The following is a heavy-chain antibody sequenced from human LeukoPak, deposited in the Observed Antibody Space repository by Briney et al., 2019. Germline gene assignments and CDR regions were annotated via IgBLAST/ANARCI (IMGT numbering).Heavy chain of an antibody. CDR1: GFTFSSYE. CDR2: ISSSGSTI. J-gene: IGHJ5*02. V-gene: IGHV3-48*03. D-gene: IGHD2-2*01. CDR3: ARDLIVVVPAAMPAGVFDP. Sequence: PGGSLRLPCAASGFTFSSYEMNWVRQAPGKGLEWVSYISSSGSTIYYADSVKGRFTISRDNAKNSLYLQMNSLRAEDTAVYYCARDLIVVVPAAMPAGVFDPWGQGTLVTVSS.